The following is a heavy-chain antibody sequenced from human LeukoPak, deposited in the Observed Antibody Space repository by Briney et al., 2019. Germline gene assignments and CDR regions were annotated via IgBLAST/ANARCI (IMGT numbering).Heavy chain of an antibody. CDR1: GGTFSSYA. D-gene: IGHD3-10*01. J-gene: IGHJ3*02. CDR3: AKAPGDYLRNAFDI. V-gene: IGHV1-69*04. Sequence: SVKVSCKASGGTFSSYAISWVRQAPGQGLEWMGRIIPILGIANYAQKFQGRVTITADKSTSTAYMELSSLRSEDTAVYYCAKAPGDYLRNAFDIWGQGTMVTVSS. CDR2: IIPILGIA.